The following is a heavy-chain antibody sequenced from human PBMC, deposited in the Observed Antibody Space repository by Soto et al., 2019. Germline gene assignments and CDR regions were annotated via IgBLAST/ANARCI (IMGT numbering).Heavy chain of an antibody. CDR3: AKVHYDFWSGYSPGYLDY. CDR1: GFTFSSYA. Sequence: PGGSLRLSCAASGFTFSSYAMSWVRQAPGKGLEWVSAISGSGGSTYYADSVKGRFTISRDNSKNTLYLQMNSLRAEDTAVYYCAKVHYDFWSGYSPGYLDYWGQGTLVTVSS. D-gene: IGHD3-3*01. CDR2: ISGSGGST. J-gene: IGHJ4*02. V-gene: IGHV3-23*01.